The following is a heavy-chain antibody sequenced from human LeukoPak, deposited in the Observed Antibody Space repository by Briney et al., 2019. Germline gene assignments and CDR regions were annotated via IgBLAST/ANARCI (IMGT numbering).Heavy chain of an antibody. CDR3: AGSTSGSYFWADK. J-gene: IGHJ4*02. V-gene: IGHV4-39*01. CDR2: IYYSGTT. Sequence: SETLSLTCTVSGDSITSTTYYWGWIRQSPGKGLEWIGSIYYSGTTYYNPSLKSRVTISVDTSKSQFSLKLTSVTAADTAVYYCAGSTSGSYFWADKWGQGTLVTVSS. CDR1: GDSITSTTYY. D-gene: IGHD1-26*01.